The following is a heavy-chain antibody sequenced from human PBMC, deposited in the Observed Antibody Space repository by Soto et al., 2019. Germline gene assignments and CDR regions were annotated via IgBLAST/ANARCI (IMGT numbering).Heavy chain of an antibody. Sequence: LRLSCAASGFTFSSYGMHGVRQAPGKGLEWVAVISYDGSNKYYADSVKGRFTISRDNSKNTLYLQMNSLRAEDTAVYYCAKEIFDYWGQGTLVTVSS. J-gene: IGHJ4*02. V-gene: IGHV3-30*18. CDR3: AKEIFDY. CDR2: ISYDGSNK. CDR1: GFTFSSYG.